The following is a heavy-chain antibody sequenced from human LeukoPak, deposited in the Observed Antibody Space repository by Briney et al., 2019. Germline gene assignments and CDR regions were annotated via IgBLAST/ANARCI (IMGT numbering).Heavy chain of an antibody. CDR3: AKDRSCTNDVCHGDFDY. CDR1: GFIFSSYA. D-gene: IGHD2-8*01. CDR2: ISGSGGST. V-gene: IGHV3-23*01. J-gene: IGHJ4*02. Sequence: GGSLRLSCAASGFIFSSYATSWVRQAPGKGLEWVSTISGSGGSTFYADSVKGRFTISRDNSKNTVYLQMNSLRAEDTAVYYCAKDRSCTNDVCHGDFDYWGQGTLVTVSS.